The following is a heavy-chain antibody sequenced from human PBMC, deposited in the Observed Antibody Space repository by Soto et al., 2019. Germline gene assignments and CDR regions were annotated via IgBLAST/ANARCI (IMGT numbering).Heavy chain of an antibody. CDR1: GDSVSSNSAA. V-gene: IGHV6-1*01. CDR2: TYYRSKWYN. J-gene: IGHJ6*03. Sequence: SQTLSLTCAISGDSVSSNSAAWNWIRQSPSRGLEWLGRTYYRSKWYNDYAVSVKSRITINPDTSKNQFSLQLNSVTPEDTAVYYCARGSVVVVVAATLYYYYYMDVWGKGTTVTVSS. CDR3: ARGSVVVVVAATLYYYYYMDV. D-gene: IGHD2-15*01.